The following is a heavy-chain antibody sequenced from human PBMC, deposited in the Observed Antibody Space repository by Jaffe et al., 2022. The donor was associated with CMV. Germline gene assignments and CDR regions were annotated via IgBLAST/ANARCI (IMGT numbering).Heavy chain of an antibody. J-gene: IGHJ5*02. CDR3: ATRRGSMVRGVIITGDWFDP. V-gene: IGHV1-24*01. D-gene: IGHD3-10*01. CDR1: GYTLTELS. Sequence: QVQLVQSGAEVKKPGASVKVSCKVSGYTLTELSMHWVRQAPGKGLEWMGGFDPEDGETIYAQKFQGRVTMTEDTSTDTAYMELSSLRSEDTAVYYCATRRGSMVRGVIITGDWFDPWGQGTLVTVSS. CDR2: FDPEDGET.